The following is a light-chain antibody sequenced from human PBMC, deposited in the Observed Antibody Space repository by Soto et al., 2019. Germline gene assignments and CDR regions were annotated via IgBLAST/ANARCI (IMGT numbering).Light chain of an antibody. V-gene: IGLV3-1*01. CDR1: KLGDKY. CDR3: QAWDSGLVV. CDR2: QDS. Sequence: SSELTQPPSVSVSPGQTASITCSGDKLGDKYACWYQQKPGQSPVLVIYQDSKRPSGIPERFSGSNSGNTATLTISGTQAMDEADYYCQAWDSGLVVFGGGTKLTVL. J-gene: IGLJ2*01.